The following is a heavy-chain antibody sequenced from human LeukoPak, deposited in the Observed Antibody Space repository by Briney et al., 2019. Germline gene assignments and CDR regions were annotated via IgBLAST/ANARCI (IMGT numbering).Heavy chain of an antibody. D-gene: IGHD3-10*01. CDR2: ISYDGSNK. V-gene: IGHV3-30-3*01. Sequence: GGSLRLSCAASGFTFSSYAMHWVRQAPGKGLEWVAVISYDGSNKYYADSVKGRFTIYRDNSKNTLYLQMNSLRAEDTAVYYCAREGIYYGSGSYRNFFDYWGQGTLVTVSS. CDR3: AREGIYYGSGSYRNFFDY. CDR1: GFTFSSYA. J-gene: IGHJ4*02.